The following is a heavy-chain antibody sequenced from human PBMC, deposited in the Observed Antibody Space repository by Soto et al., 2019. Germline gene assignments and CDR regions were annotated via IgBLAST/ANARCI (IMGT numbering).Heavy chain of an antibody. CDR1: GFTFSSYG. CDR2: ISYDGSNK. Sequence: QVQLVESGGGVVQPGRSLRLSCAASGFTFSSYGMHWVRQAPGKGLEWVAVISYDGSNKYYADSVKGRFTISRDNSKNTLYLQMNSLRAEDTAVYYCAKGSWGKDIVVVPAAMSNWGQGNLVTVSS. D-gene: IGHD2-2*01. V-gene: IGHV3-30*18. CDR3: AKGSWGKDIVVVPAAMSN. J-gene: IGHJ4*02.